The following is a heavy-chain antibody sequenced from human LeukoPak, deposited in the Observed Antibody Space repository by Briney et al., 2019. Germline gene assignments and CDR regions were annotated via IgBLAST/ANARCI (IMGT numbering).Heavy chain of an antibody. CDR2: INPSTGGK. CDR1: GYTFTAYY. D-gene: IGHD6-19*01. CDR3: ATTGDSSGFHLNY. V-gene: IGHV1-2*02. Sequence: ASVKVSCKASGYTFTAYYMHWVRQAPGQGLEGMGWINPSTGGKNYAQNFQGRATMTRDTSISTAYMELSRLRSDDTALYYCATTGDSSGFHLNYWGQGTLVTVSS. J-gene: IGHJ4*02.